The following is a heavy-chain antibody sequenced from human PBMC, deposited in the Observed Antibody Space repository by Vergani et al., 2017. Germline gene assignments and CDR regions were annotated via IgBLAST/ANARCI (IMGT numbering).Heavy chain of an antibody. D-gene: IGHD3-3*01. CDR2: ISSDGSRT. J-gene: IGHJ4*02. Sequence: EVQLVDSGGGLVHPGGSLRLSCSASGFPFSTYAMHWVRQAPGKGLEFVSAISSDGSRTYYADSVKGRFTISRDDSKNTLFLQMSSLRPEDTAVYYCVKAHGCYGGYWGQGTLVTVSS. V-gene: IGHV3-64D*06. CDR1: GFPFSTYA. CDR3: VKAHGCYGGY.